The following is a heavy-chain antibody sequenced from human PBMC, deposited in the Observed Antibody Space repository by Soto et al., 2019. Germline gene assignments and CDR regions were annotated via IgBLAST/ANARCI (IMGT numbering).Heavy chain of an antibody. CDR1: GGSISSYY. Sequence: QVQLQESGPGLVKPSETLSLTCTVSGGSISSYYWSWIRQPPGKGLEWIGYIYYSGCTNYHPSLKSRFTIAVDTSKNQFALKLSSVTAADTAVYYCARVRGVRTQPANWFDPWGQGTLVTVSS. D-gene: IGHD3-10*01. CDR2: IYYSGCT. J-gene: IGHJ5*02. V-gene: IGHV4-59*01. CDR3: ARVRGVRTQPANWFDP.